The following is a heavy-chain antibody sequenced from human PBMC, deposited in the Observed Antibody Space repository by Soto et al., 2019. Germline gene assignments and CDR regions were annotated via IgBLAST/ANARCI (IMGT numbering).Heavy chain of an antibody. CDR1: GYTFTGYY. J-gene: IGHJ6*02. CDR3: ASDLVHPSERFSFGKVSSWCSNSPGYGMDV. Sequence: APVKVSCKASGYTFTGYYMHWVRQAPGQGLEWMGWVNPNSGGTNYAQKFQGWVTMARDTSISTAYMELSRLRSDDTAVYYCASDLVHPSERFSFGKVSSWCSNSPGYGMDVWGQGTTVTVSS. V-gene: IGHV1-2*04. CDR2: VNPNSGGT. D-gene: IGHD6-13*01.